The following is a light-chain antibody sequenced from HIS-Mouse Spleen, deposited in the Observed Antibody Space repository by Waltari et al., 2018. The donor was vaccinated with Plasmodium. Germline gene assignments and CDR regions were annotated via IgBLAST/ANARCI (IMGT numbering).Light chain of an antibody. CDR1: QSISSW. CDR2: KAS. J-gene: IGKJ2*01. CDR3: QQYNSYSYT. Sequence: DIQMTQSPSTLSASVGARVTITCRASQSISSWLALYQQKPGKAPNLLISKASSLESGVPSRFSGSGSGTEFTLTISSLQPDDFATYYCQQYNSYSYTFGQGTKLEIK. V-gene: IGKV1-5*03.